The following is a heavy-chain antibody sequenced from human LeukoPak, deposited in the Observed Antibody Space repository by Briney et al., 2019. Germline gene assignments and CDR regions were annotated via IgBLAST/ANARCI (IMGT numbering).Heavy chain of an antibody. CDR2: IIPNLGTT. D-gene: IGHD3-22*01. Sequence: ASVKVSCKASGGTSNSHAISWVRQAPGQGLEWMGRIIPNLGTTNRAQNFQDRVTLTADKSTNSAYMELTSLTSDDTAVYYCATTNDGGGYQWGDYFDFWGQGTLVTVSS. J-gene: IGHJ4*02. CDR3: ATTNDGGGYQWGDYFDF. V-gene: IGHV1-69*04. CDR1: GGTSNSHA.